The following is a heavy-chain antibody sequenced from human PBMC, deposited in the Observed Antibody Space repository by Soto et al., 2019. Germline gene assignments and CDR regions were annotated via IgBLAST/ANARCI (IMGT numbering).Heavy chain of an antibody. CDR1: GVSITSYF. V-gene: IGHV4-59*12. Sequence: KSSETLSLTCTVSGVSITSYFWSWIRQTPGKGLDWIGSISFSGATYSNPSLKGRAALSVDTSKNQFSLHLNSVTPEDTAMYYCARGPGLHFDYWGQGNLVTVSS. CDR2: ISFSGAT. J-gene: IGHJ4*02. CDR3: ARGPGLHFDY.